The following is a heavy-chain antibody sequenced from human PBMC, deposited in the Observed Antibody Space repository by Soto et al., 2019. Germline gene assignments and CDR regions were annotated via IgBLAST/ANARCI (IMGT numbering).Heavy chain of an antibody. V-gene: IGHV2-26*01. CDR1: GFSLSNARMG. Sequence: QVTLKESGPVLVKPTETLTLTCTVSGFSLSNARMGVSWIRQPPGKALEWLPHIFSNDEKSYSTSLKSRLTISKDTSKSQVVLTMTNMDPVDTATYYCARIDAGYCSGGSCYANDYWGQGTLVTVSS. D-gene: IGHD2-15*01. CDR3: ARIDAGYCSGGSCYANDY. J-gene: IGHJ4*02. CDR2: IFSNDEK.